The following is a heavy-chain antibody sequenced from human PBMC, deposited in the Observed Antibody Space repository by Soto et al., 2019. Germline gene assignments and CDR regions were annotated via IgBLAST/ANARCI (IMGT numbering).Heavy chain of an antibody. D-gene: IGHD6-13*01. V-gene: IGHV3-33*01. Sequence: GGSLRLSCAASGFTFSSYGMHWVRQAPGKGLEWVAVIWYDGSNKYYADSVKGRFTISRDNSKNTLYLQMNSLRAEDTAVYYCARDKYSSSWYNWFDPWGQGTLVTVSS. CDR2: IWYDGSNK. CDR1: GFTFSSYG. CDR3: ARDKYSSSWYNWFDP. J-gene: IGHJ5*02.